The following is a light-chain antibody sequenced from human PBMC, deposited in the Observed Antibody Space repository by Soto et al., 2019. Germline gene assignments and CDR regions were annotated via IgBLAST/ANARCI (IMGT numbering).Light chain of an antibody. V-gene: IGKV3-15*01. CDR3: KKYNNWPPDRT. CDR2: GAS. Sequence: EIVMTQSPATLSVSPGERATLSCRASQSVSSNLAWYQQKPGQAPRLLIYGASTRATGIPARFSGSGSGTELNLTISSLQSEDFAIYFCKKYNNWPPDRTFGQGTKVEIK. J-gene: IGKJ1*01. CDR1: QSVSSN.